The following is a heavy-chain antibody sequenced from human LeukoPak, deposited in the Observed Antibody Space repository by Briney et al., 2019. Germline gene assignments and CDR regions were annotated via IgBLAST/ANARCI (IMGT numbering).Heavy chain of an antibody. CDR1: GFTFSSYW. CDR3: AKDLGVGFGGYY. D-gene: IGHD3-10*01. Sequence: PGGSLRLSCAASGFTFSSYWMNWARQAPGKGLEWVASINHNGNVNYYVDSVKGRFTISRDNAKNSLYLQMSNLRAEDTAVYFCAKDLGVGFGGYYWGQGTLVTVSS. J-gene: IGHJ4*02. CDR2: INHNGNVN. V-gene: IGHV3-7*03.